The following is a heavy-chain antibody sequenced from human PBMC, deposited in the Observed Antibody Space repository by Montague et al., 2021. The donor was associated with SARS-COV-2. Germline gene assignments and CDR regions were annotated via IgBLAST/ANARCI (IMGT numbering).Heavy chain of an antibody. D-gene: IGHD3-22*01. Sequence: SETLSLTCTVSGASIITSNYYWSWLRQPPGKGLEWIGCVSYSGSTTYNPSLTSRVTISVDTSKNQLSLKVISATAADTAVYYCVRLVDESPGYYYCYHDWGQGTLVTVSS. J-gene: IGHJ4*02. CDR3: VRLVDESPGYYYCYHD. CDR1: GASIITSNYY. CDR2: VSYSGST. V-gene: IGHV4-61*01.